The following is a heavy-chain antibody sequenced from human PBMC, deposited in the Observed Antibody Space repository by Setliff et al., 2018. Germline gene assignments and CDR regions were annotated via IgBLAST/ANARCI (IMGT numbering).Heavy chain of an antibody. J-gene: IGHJ6*03. V-gene: IGHV3-33*06. CDR3: AKDNAYSSSWYYYYYYMDV. CDR2: IWNDGSSK. CDR1: GFTFSNYG. Sequence: GGSLRLSCVASGFTFSNYGMHWVRQAPGKGLEWVALIWNDGSSKFYGDSVKGRFTISRDNSKNTLYLQMDSLRAEDTAVYYCAKDNAYSSSWYYYYYYMDVWGKGTTVTVS. D-gene: IGHD6-13*01.